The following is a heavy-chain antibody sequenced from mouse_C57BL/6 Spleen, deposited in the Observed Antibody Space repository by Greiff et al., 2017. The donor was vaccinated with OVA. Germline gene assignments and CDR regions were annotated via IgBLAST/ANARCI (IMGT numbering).Heavy chain of an antibody. V-gene: IGHV1-61*01. D-gene: IGHD1-1*01. CDR2: IYPSDSET. Sequence: QVQLQQPGAELVRPGSSVKLSCKASGYTFTSYWMDWVKQRPGQGLEWIGNIYPSDSETHYNQKFKYKATLTVDKSSSTAYMQLSSLTSEDSAVYYCARGLYYYGSPNAMDYWGQGTSVTVSS. CDR3: ARGLYYYGSPNAMDY. J-gene: IGHJ4*01. CDR1: GYTFTSYW.